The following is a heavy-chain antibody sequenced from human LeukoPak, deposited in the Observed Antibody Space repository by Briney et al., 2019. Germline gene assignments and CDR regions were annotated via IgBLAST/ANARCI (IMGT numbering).Heavy chain of an antibody. CDR1: GFTFSNYN. V-gene: IGHV3-21*01. CDR2: ISSSSSYI. Sequence: PGGSLRLSCAASGFTFSNYNMNWVRQAPGKGLEWVSSISSSSSYIYYADSVKGRFTISRDNSKNTLYLQMNSLRAEDTAVYYCARADTTVTTFGYWGQGTLVTVSS. D-gene: IGHD4-17*01. CDR3: ARADTTVTTFGY. J-gene: IGHJ4*02.